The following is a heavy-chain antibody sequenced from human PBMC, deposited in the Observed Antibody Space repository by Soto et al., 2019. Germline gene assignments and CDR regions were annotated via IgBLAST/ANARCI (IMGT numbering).Heavy chain of an antibody. V-gene: IGHV1-69*01. CDR2: IIPIFGTA. J-gene: IGHJ4*02. D-gene: IGHD6-13*01. CDR3: AREDPSIAAAPLPGYFDY. CDR1: GGTFSSYA. Sequence: QVQLVQSGAEVKKPGSSVKVSCKASGGTFSSYAISWVRQAPGQGLEWMGGIIPIFGTANYAQKFQGRVTITADESTSTAYMELNSLRAEDTAVYYCAREDPSIAAAPLPGYFDYWGQGTLVTVSS.